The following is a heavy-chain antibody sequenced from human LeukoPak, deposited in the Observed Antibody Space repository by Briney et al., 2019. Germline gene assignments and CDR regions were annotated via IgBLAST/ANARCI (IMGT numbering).Heavy chain of an antibody. CDR1: GGSFSGYY. D-gene: IGHD1-26*01. CDR3: ARDSGSYPNYFDY. V-gene: IGHV4-34*01. CDR2: INHSGST. Sequence: KASETLSLTCAVYGGSFSGYYWSWIRQPPGKGLEWIGEINHSGSTNYNPSLKSRVTISVDTSKNQFSLKLSSVTAADTAVYYCARDSGSYPNYFDYWGLGTLVTVSS. J-gene: IGHJ4*02.